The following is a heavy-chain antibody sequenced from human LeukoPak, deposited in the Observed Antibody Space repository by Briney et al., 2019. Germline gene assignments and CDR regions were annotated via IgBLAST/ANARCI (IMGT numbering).Heavy chain of an antibody. CDR3: ARDKGTSYLSSFDY. Sequence: GGSLRLSCAASGFTVSSNYMSWVRQAPGKGLEWVSVTYSGGRTYYADSVKGRFTISRDNSKNTLYLQMNSLRAADTAVYYCARDKGTSYLSSFDYWGQGTLVTVSS. CDR2: TYSGGRT. CDR1: GFTVSSNY. D-gene: IGHD6-6*01. V-gene: IGHV3-53*05. J-gene: IGHJ4*02.